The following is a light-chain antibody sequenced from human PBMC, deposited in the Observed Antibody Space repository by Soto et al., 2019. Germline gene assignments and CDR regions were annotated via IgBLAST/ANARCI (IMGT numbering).Light chain of an antibody. J-gene: IGKJ1*01. CDR1: QSVSSSY. CDR2: GAS. Sequence: EIVLTQSPGTLSLSPGEGATLSCRASQSVSSSYLAWYQQKPGQAPRPLIYGASSRAIGIPDRFSGSGSGTDVTLTISRLEPEDFAVYYCQQYGSSPWTFGQGTKVEIK. V-gene: IGKV3-20*01. CDR3: QQYGSSPWT.